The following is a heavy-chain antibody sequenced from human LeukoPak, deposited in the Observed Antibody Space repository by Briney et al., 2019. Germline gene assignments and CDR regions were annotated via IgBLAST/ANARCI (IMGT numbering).Heavy chain of an antibody. CDR3: AKDTLEWLSTVDY. CDR1: GFTFSNYA. Sequence: PGGSLRLSCAASGFTFSNYAMSWVRQAPGKGLEWVSAFSGSGGVTYYADSVKGRFTISRGNSKNTLYLHMNSLRAEDTAVYYCAKDTLEWLSTVDYWGQGTLVTVSS. V-gene: IGHV3-23*01. J-gene: IGHJ4*02. D-gene: IGHD3-3*01. CDR2: FSGSGGVT.